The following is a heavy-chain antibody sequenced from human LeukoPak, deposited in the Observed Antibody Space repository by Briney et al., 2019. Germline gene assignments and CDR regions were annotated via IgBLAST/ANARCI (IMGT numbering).Heavy chain of an antibody. V-gene: IGHV3-33*01. CDR2: IRYDGSTK. CDR1: GFTFSSYG. Sequence: GGSLRLSCAASGFTFSSYGMHWVRQAPGKGLEWEAVIRYDGSTKYNADSVEGRFTISRDNSKNTLYLRMNSLRAVDTAVYYCARAQAYYDYVWGSYRPHYYFDYWGQGTLVTVSP. J-gene: IGHJ4*02. D-gene: IGHD3-16*02. CDR3: ARAQAYYDYVWGSYRPHYYFDY.